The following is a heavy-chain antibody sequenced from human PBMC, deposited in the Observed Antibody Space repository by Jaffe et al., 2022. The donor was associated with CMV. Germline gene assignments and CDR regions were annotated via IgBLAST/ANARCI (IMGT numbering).Heavy chain of an antibody. CDR3: AKVLAGAT. J-gene: IGHJ4*02. CDR1: GFTFSSYG. Sequence: QVQLVESGGGVVQPGRSLRLSCAASGFTFSSYGMHWVRQAPGKGLEWVAVISYDGSNKYYADSVKGRFTISRDNSKNTLYLQMNSLRAEDTAVYYCAKVLAGATWGQGTLVTVSS. CDR2: ISYDGSNK. V-gene: IGHV3-30*18. D-gene: IGHD1-26*01.